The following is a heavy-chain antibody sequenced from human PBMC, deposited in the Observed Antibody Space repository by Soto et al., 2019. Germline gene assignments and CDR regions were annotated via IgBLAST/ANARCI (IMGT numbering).Heavy chain of an antibody. V-gene: IGHV1-69*02. CDR1: GGTFSSYT. D-gene: IGHD3-22*01. CDR3: ARASAVGITVDY. J-gene: IGHJ4*02. CDR2: IIPILGIA. Sequence: QVQMVQSGAEVKKPGSSVKVSCKASGGTFSSYTISWVRQAPGQGLEWMGRIIPILGIANYAQKFQGRVTVTADKCKRTAYMELSSLRSVDTAVYYGARASAVGITVDYGGQGTLVTVSS.